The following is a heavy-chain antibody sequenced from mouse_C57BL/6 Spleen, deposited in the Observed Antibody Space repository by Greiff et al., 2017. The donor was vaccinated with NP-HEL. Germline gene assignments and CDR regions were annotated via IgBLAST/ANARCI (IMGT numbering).Heavy chain of an antibody. CDR1: GYTFTDYN. Sequence: DVQLQESGPELVKPGASVKIPCKASGYTFTDYNMDWVKQSHGKSLEWIGDINPNNGGTIYNQKFKGKATLTVDKSSSTAYMELRSLTSEDTAVYYCARSSDGYYEFAYWGQGTLVTVSA. V-gene: IGHV1-18*01. CDR2: INPNNGGT. D-gene: IGHD2-3*01. J-gene: IGHJ3*01. CDR3: ARSSDGYYEFAY.